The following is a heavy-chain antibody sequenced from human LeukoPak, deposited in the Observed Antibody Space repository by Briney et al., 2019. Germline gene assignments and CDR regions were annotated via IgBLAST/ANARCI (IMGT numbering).Heavy chain of an antibody. Sequence: GGSLRLSCAASGFTFSSYAMHWVRQAPGKGLEWVAVISYDGSNKYYADSVKGRFTISRDNSKNTLYLQMNSLRAEVTAVYYCAREGSRGLDYWGQGTLVTVSS. CDR3: AREGSRGLDY. CDR2: ISYDGSNK. D-gene: IGHD1-26*01. CDR1: GFTFSSYA. J-gene: IGHJ4*02. V-gene: IGHV3-30*04.